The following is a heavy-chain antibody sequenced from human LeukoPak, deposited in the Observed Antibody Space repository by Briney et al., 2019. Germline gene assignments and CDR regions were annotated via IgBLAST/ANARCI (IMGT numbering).Heavy chain of an antibody. CDR3: ARRHRKYYYDSSGYYPYYYYGMDV. J-gene: IGHJ6*02. CDR2: IIPIFGTA. Sequence: EASGKVSCKASGGTFSSYAISWVRQAPGQGLEWMGGIIPIFGTANCAQKFQGRVTITADESTSTAYMELSSLRSEDTTVYYCARRHRKYYYDSSGYYPYYYYGMDVWGQGTTVTVFS. D-gene: IGHD3-22*01. V-gene: IGHV1-69*13. CDR1: GGTFSSYA.